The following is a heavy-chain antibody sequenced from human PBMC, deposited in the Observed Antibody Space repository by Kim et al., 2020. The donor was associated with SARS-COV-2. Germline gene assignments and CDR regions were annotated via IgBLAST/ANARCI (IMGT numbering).Heavy chain of an antibody. Sequence: SETLSLTCTVSGGSISSYYWSWIRQPPGKGLEWIGYIYYSGSTNYNPSLKSRVTISVDTSKNQFSLKLSSVTAADTAVYYCARRAAVAGTVFDYWGQGTLGTVSS. CDR2: IYYSGST. CDR3: ARRAAVAGTVFDY. CDR1: GGSISSYY. J-gene: IGHJ4*02. V-gene: IGHV4-59*08. D-gene: IGHD6-19*01.